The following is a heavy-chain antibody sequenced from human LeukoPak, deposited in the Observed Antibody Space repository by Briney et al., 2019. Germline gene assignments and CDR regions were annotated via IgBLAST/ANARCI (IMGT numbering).Heavy chain of an antibody. CDR1: GFTFSSYG. J-gene: IGHJ4*02. CDR2: IRYNGSNK. Sequence: GGSLRLSCAASGFTFSSYGMHWVREAPGKGLEWVAFIRYNGSNKYYADSTKGRFTISRDNSKNTLYLQMKSLRAEDTAVYYCARAGLRYSSSSWGFDYWGQGTLVTVSS. CDR3: ARAGLRYSSSSWGFDY. V-gene: IGHV3-30*02. D-gene: IGHD6-6*01.